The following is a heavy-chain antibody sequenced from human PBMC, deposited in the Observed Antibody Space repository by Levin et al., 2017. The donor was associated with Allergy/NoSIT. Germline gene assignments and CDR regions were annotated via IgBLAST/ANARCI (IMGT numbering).Heavy chain of an antibody. J-gene: IGHJ3*02. CDR2: INHSGST. CDR3: ARPGYCSGGSCGAHAFDI. CDR1: GGSFSDYY. D-gene: IGHD2-15*01. Sequence: SQTLSLPCAVYGGSFSDYYWSWIRQPPGKGLEWIGEINHSGSTNYNPSLKSRVTISVDTSKNQFSLKLSSVTAADTALYYCARPGYCSGGSCGAHAFDIWGQGTMVTVSS. V-gene: IGHV4-34*01.